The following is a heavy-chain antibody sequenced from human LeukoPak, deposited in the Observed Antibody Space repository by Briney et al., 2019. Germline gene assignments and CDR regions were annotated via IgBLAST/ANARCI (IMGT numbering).Heavy chain of an antibody. CDR1: GYTFTGYY. CDR3: AGDFADIVVVPAAHQVYYYYMDV. CDR2: INPNSGGT. V-gene: IGHV1-2*06. Sequence: ASVKVSCKASGYTFTGYYMHWVRQAPGQGLEWMGRINPNSGGTNYAQKFQGRVTMTRDTSISTAYVELSRLRSDDTAVYYCAGDFADIVVVPAAHQVYYYYMDVWGKGTTVTVSS. J-gene: IGHJ6*03. D-gene: IGHD2-2*01.